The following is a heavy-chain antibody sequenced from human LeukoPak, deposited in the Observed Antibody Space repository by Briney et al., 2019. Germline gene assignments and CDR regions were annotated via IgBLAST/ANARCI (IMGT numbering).Heavy chain of an antibody. J-gene: IGHJ4*02. CDR3: ARGYYDYIWGSYRPLDY. D-gene: IGHD3-16*02. Sequence: PSETLSLTCAVYGGSFSGYYWSWIRQPPGKGLEWIGEINHRGSTNYNPSLKSRVTISVDTSKNQFSLKLSSVTAADTAVYYCARGYYDYIWGSYRPLDYWGQGTLVTVSS. CDR2: INHRGST. V-gene: IGHV4-34*01. CDR1: GGSFSGYY.